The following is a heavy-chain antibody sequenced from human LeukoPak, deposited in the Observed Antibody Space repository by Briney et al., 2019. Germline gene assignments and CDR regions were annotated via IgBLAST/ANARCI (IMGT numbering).Heavy chain of an antibody. J-gene: IGHJ4*02. CDR3: ARSAAYSSGWDQRTFDY. Sequence: SQTLSLTCAVSGGSISSGGYSWSWIRQPPGKGLEWIGYIYHSGSTYYNPSLKSRVTISVDRSKNQFSLKLSSVTAADTAVYYCARSAAYSSGWDQRTFDYWGQGTLVTVSS. CDR1: GGSISSGGYS. V-gene: IGHV4-30-2*01. D-gene: IGHD6-19*01. CDR2: IYHSGST.